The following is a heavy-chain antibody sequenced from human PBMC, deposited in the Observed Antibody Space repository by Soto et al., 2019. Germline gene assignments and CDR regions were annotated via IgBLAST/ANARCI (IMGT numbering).Heavy chain of an antibody. V-gene: IGHV3-72*01. CDR1: GFTFSAHY. J-gene: IGHJ4*02. D-gene: IGHD1-26*01. CDR2: SKNKANSYTT. CDR3: ARVSLVGPSGGRYFDY. Sequence: EVQLVESGGGLVQPGGSLRLSCAASGFTFSAHYMDWVRQAPGKGLEWVGRSKNKANSYTTEYAASVEGRFTISREDSQNSLYLQMNSLKTEDTAVYYCARVSLVGPSGGRYFDYWGQGSQVAVSS.